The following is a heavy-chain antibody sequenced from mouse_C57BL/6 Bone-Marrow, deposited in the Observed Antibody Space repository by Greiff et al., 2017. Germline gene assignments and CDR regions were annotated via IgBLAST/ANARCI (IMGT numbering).Heavy chain of an antibody. D-gene: IGHD2-12*01. Sequence: EVKLVESGGDLVKPGGSLKLSCAASGFTFSSYGMSWVRQTPDKRLEWVATISSGGSYTYYPDSVKGRFTISRDNAKNTLYLQMSSLKSEDTAMYYCAIYEDFDYWGQGTTLTVSS. CDR3: AIYEDFDY. CDR1: GFTFSSYG. V-gene: IGHV5-6*01. CDR2: ISSGGSYT. J-gene: IGHJ2*01.